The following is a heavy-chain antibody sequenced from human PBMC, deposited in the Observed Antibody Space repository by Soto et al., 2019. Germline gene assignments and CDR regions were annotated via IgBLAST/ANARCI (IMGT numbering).Heavy chain of an antibody. V-gene: IGHV4-39*01. J-gene: IGHJ5*02. CDR1: GGSISSGPSY. CDR3: ARWTLTYYDINWFDP. CDR2: IYYLGNT. Sequence: SETLSLTCTVSGGSISSGPSYWGWIRQPPGQGLEWVGSIYYLGNTYYNSSLGSRVIISVDKSKNQFSLKLSSVTAADTAVYYCARWTLTYYDINWFDPWGQGTLVTVSS. D-gene: IGHD3-9*01.